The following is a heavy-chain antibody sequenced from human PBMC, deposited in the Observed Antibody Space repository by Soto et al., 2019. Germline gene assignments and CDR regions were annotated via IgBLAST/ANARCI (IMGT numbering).Heavy chain of an antibody. CDR2: VYYTGTT. V-gene: IGHV4-59*01. Sequence: SETLSLTCTVSGGSIGSYHWSWVRQPPGKGLEWIASVYYTGTTNYNPSLGSRVTISIDAPENQISLKLTSVTAADTAFYYCARDTVLTGMFDLWGQGTLVTVS. J-gene: IGHJ5*02. CDR1: GGSIGSYH. D-gene: IGHD4-17*01. CDR3: ARDTVLTGMFDL.